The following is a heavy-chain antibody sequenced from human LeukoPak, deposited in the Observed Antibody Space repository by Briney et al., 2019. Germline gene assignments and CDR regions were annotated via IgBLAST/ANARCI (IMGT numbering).Heavy chain of an antibody. Sequence: PSETLSLTCTVSGYSISSGYYWGWIRQPPGKGLEWIGSIYHSGSTYYNPSLKSRVTISVDTSKNKFSLKLSSVTAADTAVYYCARADYYDSSRYYLFDYWGQGTLVTVSS. CDR2: IYHSGST. J-gene: IGHJ4*02. V-gene: IGHV4-38-2*02. D-gene: IGHD3-22*01. CDR3: ARADYYDSSRYYLFDY. CDR1: GYSISSGYY.